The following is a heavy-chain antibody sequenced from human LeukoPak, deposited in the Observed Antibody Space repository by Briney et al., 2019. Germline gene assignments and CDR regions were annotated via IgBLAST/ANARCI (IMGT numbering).Heavy chain of an antibody. Sequence: ASVKVSCKASGYTFTSYYMHWVRQAPGQGLEWMGIINPSGGSTSYAQKFQGRVTMTRDTSTSTVYMELSSLRSEDTAVYYCARGGRLRLGELSWDYFDYWGQGTLVTVSS. CDR3: ARGGRLRLGELSWDYFDY. V-gene: IGHV1-46*01. D-gene: IGHD3-16*02. CDR2: INPSGGST. CDR1: GYTFTSYY. J-gene: IGHJ4*02.